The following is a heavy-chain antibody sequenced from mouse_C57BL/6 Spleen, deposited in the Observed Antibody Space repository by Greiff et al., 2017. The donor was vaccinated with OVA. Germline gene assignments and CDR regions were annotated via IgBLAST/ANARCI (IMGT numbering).Heavy chain of an antibody. J-gene: IGHJ3*01. CDR1: GYSFTDYN. V-gene: IGHV1-39*01. D-gene: IGHD2-3*01. CDR2: INPNYGTT. Sequence: EVQLQQSGPELVKPGASVKISCKASGYSFTDYNMNWVKQSNGKSLEWIGVINPNYGTTSYNQKFKGKATLTVDQSSSTAYMQLNSLTSEDSAVYYCARRGSYDGYYDSFAYWGQGTLVTVSA. CDR3: ARRGSYDGYYDSFAY.